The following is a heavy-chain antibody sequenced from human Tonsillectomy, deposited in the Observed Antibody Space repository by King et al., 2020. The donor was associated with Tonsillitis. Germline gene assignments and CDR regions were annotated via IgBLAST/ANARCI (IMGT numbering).Heavy chain of an antibody. V-gene: IGHV3-30*18. CDR1: GFTFSSYG. D-gene: IGHD2-15*01. J-gene: IGHJ3*02. CDR3: AQGRVVAATFDAFDI. CDR2: ISYDGSNK. Sequence: VQLVESGGGVVQPGRSLRLSCAASGFTFSSYGMHWVRQAPGKGLEWVAVISYDGSNKYYADSVKGRFTISRENSKNTLYLQMNSLRAGDTAVYYCAQGRVVAATFDAFDIWGQGTMVTVSS.